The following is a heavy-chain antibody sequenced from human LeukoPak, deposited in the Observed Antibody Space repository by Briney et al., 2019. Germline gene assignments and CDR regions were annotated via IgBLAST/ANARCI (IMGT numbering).Heavy chain of an antibody. CDR1: GGTFSSYA. V-gene: IGHV1-69*06. D-gene: IGHD6-13*01. Sequence: GASVKVSCKASGGTFSSYAISWVRQAPGQGLEWMGGIIPIFGTANYAQKFQGRVTMTEDTSTDTAYMELSSLRSEDTAVYYCALSPGSWYLIDYWGQGTLVTVSS. CDR3: ALSPGSWYLIDY. CDR2: IIPIFGTA. J-gene: IGHJ4*02.